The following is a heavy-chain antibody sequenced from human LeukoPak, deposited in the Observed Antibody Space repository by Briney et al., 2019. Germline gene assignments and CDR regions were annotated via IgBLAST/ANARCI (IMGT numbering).Heavy chain of an antibody. D-gene: IGHD7-27*01. J-gene: IGHJ4*02. CDR3: AKGRGGSSNWGSDC. CDR2: IWYDGSNK. CDR1: GFTFRNHG. V-gene: IGHV3-33*06. Sequence: PGGSLRLSCVASGFTFRNHGMNRVRQAPGKGLEWVAGIWYDGSNKDYVDSVKGRFTISRDNSKNTLYLEMNSLTVEDTAVYYCAKGRGGSSNWGSDCWGQGTQVTVSS.